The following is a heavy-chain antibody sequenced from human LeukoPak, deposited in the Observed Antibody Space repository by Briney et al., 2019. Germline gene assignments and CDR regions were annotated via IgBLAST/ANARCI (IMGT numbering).Heavy chain of an antibody. J-gene: IGHJ4*02. Sequence: GGSLRLSCAASGFTFSSYWMHWVRQAPGKGLEWVSIIYSGGRTFYADSVKGRFTISRDNSKNMMYLQMNSLRAEDTAVYYCATVGQWNYFDCWGQGALVTVSS. CDR3: ATVGQWNYFDC. CDR2: IYSGGRT. CDR1: GFTFSSYW. V-gene: IGHV3-53*01. D-gene: IGHD6-19*01.